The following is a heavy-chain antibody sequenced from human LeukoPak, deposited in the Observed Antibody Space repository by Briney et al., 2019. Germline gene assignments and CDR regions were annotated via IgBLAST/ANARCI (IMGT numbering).Heavy chain of an antibody. Sequence: PGGSLRLSCAASGFTFSSYGMHWVRQAPGKGLEWVAVISYDGSNKYYADSVKGRFTISRDNSKNTLYLQMNSLRAEDTAVYHCAKDVYDSSGYLDYWGQGTLVTVSS. V-gene: IGHV3-30*18. CDR1: GFTFSSYG. J-gene: IGHJ4*02. D-gene: IGHD3-22*01. CDR3: AKDVYDSSGYLDY. CDR2: ISYDGSNK.